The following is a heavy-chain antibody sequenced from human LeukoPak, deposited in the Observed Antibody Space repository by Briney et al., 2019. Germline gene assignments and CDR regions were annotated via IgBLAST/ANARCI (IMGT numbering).Heavy chain of an antibody. J-gene: IGHJ4*02. CDR3: ARDRGTFYYDSGGYYFDY. CDR2: ISAYNGNT. CDR1: GYTFTSYG. Sequence: ASVKVSCKASGYTFTSYGISWVRQAPGQGLEWMGWISAYNGNTNYAQKLQGRVTMTTDTSTRIAYMELRSLRSDDTAVYYCARDRGTFYYDSGGYYFDYWGKGTLVTVSS. D-gene: IGHD3-22*01. V-gene: IGHV1-18*01.